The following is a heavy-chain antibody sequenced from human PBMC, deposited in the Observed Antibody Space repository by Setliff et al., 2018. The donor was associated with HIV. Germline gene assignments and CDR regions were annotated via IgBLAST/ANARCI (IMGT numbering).Heavy chain of an antibody. Sequence: PGESLKISCQASGYNFADYWIGWVRQMPGKGLEWMGIIYPRDSDTRYSSSFQGQVTISADKSISTAYLQWSSLKASDTAIYYCARLGDDNSGYYQFWGQGTLVTVSS. CDR3: ARLGDDNSGYYQF. D-gene: IGHD3-22*01. V-gene: IGHV5-51*01. J-gene: IGHJ4*02. CDR2: IYPRDSDT. CDR1: GYNFADYW.